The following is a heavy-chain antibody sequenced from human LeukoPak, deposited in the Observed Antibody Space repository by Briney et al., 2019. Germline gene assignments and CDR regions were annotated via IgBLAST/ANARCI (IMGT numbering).Heavy chain of an antibody. CDR3: ARSEMSTFFDF. Sequence: GESLKISCQGSGYRFIGYWIGWVRQVPGKGLEWLGIIYPGDSDTKYRPSLQGQVTISVGKSINTAYLQWSGLKASDTAIYYCARSEMSTFFDFWGQGTLVTVSS. CDR1: GYRFIGYW. D-gene: IGHD5-24*01. J-gene: IGHJ5*01. V-gene: IGHV5-51*01. CDR2: IYPGDSDT.